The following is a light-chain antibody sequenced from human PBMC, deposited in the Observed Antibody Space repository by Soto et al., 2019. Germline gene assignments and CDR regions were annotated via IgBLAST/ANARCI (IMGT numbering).Light chain of an antibody. V-gene: IGKV3-15*01. J-gene: IGKJ3*01. CDR2: GAS. CDR1: QSDSSN. CDR3: QQYNNWPLLFT. Sequence: EIVMTQSPATLSVSPGERATLSCRASQSDSSNLAWYQQKPGQAPRLLIYGASTRATGIPARFSGSGSGTEFTLTISSLQSEDFAVYYCQQYNNWPLLFTFGPGTKVDIK.